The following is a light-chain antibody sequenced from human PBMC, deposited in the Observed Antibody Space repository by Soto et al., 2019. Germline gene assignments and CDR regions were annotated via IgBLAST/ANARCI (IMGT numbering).Light chain of an antibody. V-gene: IGKV3-15*01. CDR1: QSVSSQ. CDR3: QQYNNWPQT. J-gene: IGKJ1*01. CDR2: GVS. Sequence: EIVLTQSPATLSLSPGERATLSCRASQSVSSQLAWYQQRPGQAPRLLIYGVSTGATGIPARFSGRGSGTEFTLTISSLQSEDFAVYYCQQYNNWPQTFGQGTKVDIK.